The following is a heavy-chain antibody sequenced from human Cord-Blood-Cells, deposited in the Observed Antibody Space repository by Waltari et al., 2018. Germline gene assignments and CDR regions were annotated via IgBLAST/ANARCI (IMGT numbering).Heavy chain of an antibody. J-gene: IGHJ4*02. D-gene: IGHD1-26*01. CDR1: GGTFSSYA. CDR2: IIPIFGTA. CDR3: ARDWKGSGSYMLAIDY. Sequence: QVQLVQSGAEVKKPGSSVKVSCKASGGTFSSYAISWVRQAPGPGLEWMGGIIPIFGTANYAQKVQGRVTITSDKSTSTAYMELSSLRSEDTAVYYCARDWKGSGSYMLAIDYWGQGTLVTVSS. V-gene: IGHV1-69*06.